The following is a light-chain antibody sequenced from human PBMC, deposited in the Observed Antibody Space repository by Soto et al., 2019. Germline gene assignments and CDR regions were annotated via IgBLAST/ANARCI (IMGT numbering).Light chain of an antibody. CDR2: DAS. V-gene: IGKV3-11*01. CDR1: QSVSSY. J-gene: IGKJ1*01. Sequence: EIVLTQSAATLSLSPGERATLSWRASQSVSSYLAWYQQKPGKAPRLLIYDASNRATGIPARFSGSGSGKDFTLTISSLEPEDFAVYYCQQRSNWPFTWTFGQGTKVDIK. CDR3: QQRSNWPFTWT.